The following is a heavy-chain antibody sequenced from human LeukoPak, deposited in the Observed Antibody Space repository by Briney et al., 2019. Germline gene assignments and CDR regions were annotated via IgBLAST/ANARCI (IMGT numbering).Heavy chain of an antibody. CDR3: ARDLEDYFYY. Sequence: ASVKVSCKASGYTVTGYYMHWVGQAPGQGLEWMGWINPNSGGTNYAQKFQGRVTMTRDTSISTAYMELSRLRSDDTAVCYCARDLEDYFYYWGQGTLVTVSS. V-gene: IGHV1-2*02. CDR2: INPNSGGT. J-gene: IGHJ4*02. CDR1: GYTVTGYY.